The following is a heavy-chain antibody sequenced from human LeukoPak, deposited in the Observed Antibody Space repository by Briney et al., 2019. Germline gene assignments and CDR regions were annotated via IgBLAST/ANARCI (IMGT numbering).Heavy chain of an antibody. CDR2: IHYGGYT. D-gene: IGHD7-27*01. V-gene: IGHV4-59*01. J-gene: IGHJ2*01. CDR1: GGSISNYY. Sequence: SETLSLTCAVSGGSISNYYCSWIRQPPGKGLEWLGYIHYGGYTNYNPSLKSRVTISVDTSKNQFSLNLSSVTAADTAVYYCARHWGSDWYFDLWGRGTLVTVSS. CDR3: ARHWGSDWYFDL.